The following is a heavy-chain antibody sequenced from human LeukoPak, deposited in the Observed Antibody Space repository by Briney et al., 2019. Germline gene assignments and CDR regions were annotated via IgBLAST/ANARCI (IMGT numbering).Heavy chain of an antibody. CDR3: ARAPVWTGYYYYMDV. CDR2: INPNSGGT. V-gene: IGHV1-2*02. CDR1: GYTFTGYY. Sequence: ASVKVSCKASGYTFTGYYMHWVRQAPGEGLEWMGWINPNSGGTNYAQKFQGRVTITRNTSISTAYMELSSLRSEDTAVYYCARAPVWTGYYYYMDVWGKGTTVTVSS. D-gene: IGHD3/OR15-3a*01. J-gene: IGHJ6*03.